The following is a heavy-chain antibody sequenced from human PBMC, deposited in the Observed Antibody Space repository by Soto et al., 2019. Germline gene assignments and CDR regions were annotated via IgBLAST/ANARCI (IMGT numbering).Heavy chain of an antibody. CDR1: GFTFSSYG. J-gene: IGHJ4*02. Sequence: GGSLRLSCAASGFTFSSYGMHWVRQAPGKGLEWVAVIWYDGSNKYYADSVKGRFTISRDNSKNTLYLQMNSLRAEDTAVYYCARDLGFTMIVDYWGQGTLVTVSS. CDR2: IWYDGSNK. V-gene: IGHV3-33*01. CDR3: ARDLGFTMIVDY. D-gene: IGHD3-22*01.